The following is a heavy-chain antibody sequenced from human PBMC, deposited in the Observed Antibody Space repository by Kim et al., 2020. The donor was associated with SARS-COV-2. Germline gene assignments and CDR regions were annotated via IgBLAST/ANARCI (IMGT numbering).Heavy chain of an antibody. CDR1: GLIFSNYA. CDR2: ISGAGGST. CDR3: AKDRGTMDV. V-gene: IGHV3-23*01. Sequence: GGSLRLSCAVSGLIFSNYAMTWVRQAPGKGLEWVSSISGAGGSTYYADSVQGRFTISRDNPKNTLYLQMNSLRAEDTALYYCAKDRGTMDVWGQGTTVTVSS. J-gene: IGHJ6*02.